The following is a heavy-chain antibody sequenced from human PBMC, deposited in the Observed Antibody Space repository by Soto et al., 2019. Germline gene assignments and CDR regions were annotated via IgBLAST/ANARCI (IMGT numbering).Heavy chain of an antibody. CDR1: GVTISTYY. V-gene: IGHV4-59*01. Sequence: SETLSLTCAVSGVTISTYYWSWIRQPPGKGLEGIGYNYHSGTTNYNPSLKSRVTISVDTSKKQFSLLLTSVTAADTAIYYCVRDAYIGCGDAIDYWGQGTLVTVSS. CDR3: VRDAYIGCGDAIDY. D-gene: IGHD2-21*01. CDR2: NYHSGTT. J-gene: IGHJ4*02.